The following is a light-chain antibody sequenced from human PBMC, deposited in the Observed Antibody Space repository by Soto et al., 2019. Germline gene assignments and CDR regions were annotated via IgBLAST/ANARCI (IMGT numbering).Light chain of an antibody. CDR1: QSISSW. Sequence: DIQMTQSPSTLSASVGDTVTITCRASQSISSWLAWYQQKPGKASKLLIYNASSLHGMVPSRFSGIGSGTEFTLTSSSLQLDNFATYYCQQYNFYSRRFGQGTKVEIK. J-gene: IGKJ1*01. CDR3: QQYNFYSRR. CDR2: NAS. V-gene: IGKV1-5*03.